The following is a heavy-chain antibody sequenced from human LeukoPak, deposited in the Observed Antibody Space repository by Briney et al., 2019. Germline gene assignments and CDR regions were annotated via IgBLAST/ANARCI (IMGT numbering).Heavy chain of an antibody. Sequence: SETLSLTCTVSGGSISSSSYYWGWIRQPPGKGLEWIGEINHSGSTNYNPSLKSRVTISVDTSKNQFSLKLSSVTAADTAVYYCARHSSGWYARYFQHWGQGTLVTVSS. D-gene: IGHD6-19*01. J-gene: IGHJ1*01. V-gene: IGHV4-39*01. CDR2: INHSGST. CDR3: ARHSSGWYARYFQH. CDR1: GGSISSSSYY.